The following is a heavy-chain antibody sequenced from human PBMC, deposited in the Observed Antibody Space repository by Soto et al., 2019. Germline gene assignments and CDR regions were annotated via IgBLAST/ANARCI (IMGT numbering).Heavy chain of an antibody. CDR1: GFTFSSYA. J-gene: IGHJ5*02. Sequence: GGSLRLSCAASGFTFSSYAMSWVRQAPGKGLEWVSAISGSGGSTYYADSVKGRFTISSDNSKNTLYLQMNSLRAEDTAVDYCAKVAERDIAVAGTGWFDPWGQGTLVTVSS. V-gene: IGHV3-23*01. CDR2: ISGSGGST. CDR3: AKVAERDIAVAGTGWFDP. D-gene: IGHD6-13*01.